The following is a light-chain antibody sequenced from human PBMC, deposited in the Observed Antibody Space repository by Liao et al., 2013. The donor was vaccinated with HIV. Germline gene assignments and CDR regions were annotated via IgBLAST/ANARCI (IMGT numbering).Light chain of an antibody. V-gene: IGLV3-1*01. CDR1: KLGDKY. Sequence: SYELTQPPSVSVSPGQTVSITCSGDKLGDKYICWYQQKPGQSPVLVIYQDNKRPSGIPERFSGSNSGNTATLTISGTQTLDEADYYCQTWDSSNMIFGGGPKLTVL. CDR2: QDN. J-gene: IGLJ2*01. CDR3: QTWDSSNMI.